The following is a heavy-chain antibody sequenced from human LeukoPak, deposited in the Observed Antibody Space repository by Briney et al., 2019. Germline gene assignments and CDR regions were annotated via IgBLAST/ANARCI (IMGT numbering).Heavy chain of an antibody. D-gene: IGHD5-12*01. CDR1: GGSISSSSYY. Sequence: SETLSLTCTVSGGSISSSSYYWGWIRQPPGKGLEWIGSIYYSGSTYYNPSLKSRVTISVDTSKNQFSLKLSSVTAADTAVYYCARHWPPHLRTQYYFDYWGQGTLVTVSS. J-gene: IGHJ4*02. CDR2: IYYSGST. V-gene: IGHV4-39*01. CDR3: ARHWPPHLRTQYYFDY.